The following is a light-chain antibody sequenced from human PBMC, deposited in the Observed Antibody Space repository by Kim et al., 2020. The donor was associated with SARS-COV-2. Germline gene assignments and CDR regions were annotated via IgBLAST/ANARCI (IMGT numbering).Light chain of an antibody. CDR1: SSDVGSFNL. V-gene: IGLV2-23*02. J-gene: IGLJ1*01. Sequence: QSALPQPASVSGSPGQSITISCTGTSSDVGSFNLVSWYQQHPDKAPKLMIYDVSERPSGVSNRFSGSKSGNTASLTISGLQAEDEADYYCCSYVGSSSYVFGTGTKVTVL. CDR2: DVS. CDR3: CSYVGSSSYV.